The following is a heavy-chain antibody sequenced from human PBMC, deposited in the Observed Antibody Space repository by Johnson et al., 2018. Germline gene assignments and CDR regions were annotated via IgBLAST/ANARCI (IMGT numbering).Heavy chain of an antibody. D-gene: IGHD5-12*01. J-gene: IGHJ4*02. V-gene: IGHV3-66*02. CDR1: GFTLSSNY. CDR3: AKHRGYEYGFLVDY. Sequence: EVQLVESGGGLAQPGGSLRLSCAASGFTLSSNYMGWVRQSPGNGLEWVSVISGGGGTYYADSVKGRFTISRDNSKNTLYLQMNSLRPEDTAVYYCAKHRGYEYGFLVDYWGQGSLITVSS. CDR2: ISGGGGT.